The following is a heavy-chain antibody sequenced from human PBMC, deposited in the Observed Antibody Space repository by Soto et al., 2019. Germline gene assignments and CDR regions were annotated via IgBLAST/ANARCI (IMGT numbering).Heavy chain of an antibody. V-gene: IGHV5-51*01. Sequence: GESLKISCKGSGYSFTSYWIGWVRQMPGKGLEWMGIIYPGDSDTRYSPSFQGQVTISADKSISTAYLQWSSLKASDTAMYYCARLQGSWYDTDAFDIWGQGTMVTVSS. D-gene: IGHD2-15*01. J-gene: IGHJ3*02. CDR1: GYSFTSYW. CDR3: ARLQGSWYDTDAFDI. CDR2: IYPGDSDT.